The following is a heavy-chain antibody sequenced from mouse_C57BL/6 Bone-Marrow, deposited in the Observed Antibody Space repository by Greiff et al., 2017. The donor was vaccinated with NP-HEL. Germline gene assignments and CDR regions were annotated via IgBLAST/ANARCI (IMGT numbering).Heavy chain of an antibody. V-gene: IGHV1-53*01. CDR3: ARDGYYDYAMDY. J-gene: IGHJ4*01. D-gene: IGHD2-3*01. CDR2: INPSNGGT. CDR1: GYTFTSYW. Sequence: QVQLQQPGTELVKPGASVKLSCKASGYTFTSYWMHWVTQRPGQGLEWIGNINPSNGGTNYNEKFKSKATLTVDKSSSTAYMQLSSLTSEDSAVYYCARDGYYDYAMDYWGQGTSVTVSS.